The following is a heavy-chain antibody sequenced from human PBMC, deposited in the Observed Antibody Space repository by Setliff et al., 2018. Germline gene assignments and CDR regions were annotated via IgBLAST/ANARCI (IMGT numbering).Heavy chain of an antibody. CDR2: INPNSGGT. J-gene: IGHJ6*03. V-gene: IGHV1-2*02. Sequence: ASVKVSCKASGYTFTGYYVHWVRQAPGQGLEWMGWINPNSGGTNYAQRFQGRVTMTRDTSISTAYMELSRLRSDDTAVYCCARSPLPPPGPGYYYDNSYYYYMDVWGKGTTVTVSS. D-gene: IGHD3-22*01. CDR3: ARSPLPPPGPGYYYDNSYYYYMDV. CDR1: GYTFTGYY.